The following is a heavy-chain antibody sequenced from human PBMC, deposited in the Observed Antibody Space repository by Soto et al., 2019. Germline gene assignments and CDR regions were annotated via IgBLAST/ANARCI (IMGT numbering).Heavy chain of an antibody. CDR2: IIPSLGTT. V-gene: IGHV1-69*06. Sequence: QVQLVQSGAEVKKPESSVKVSCNSSGGSFSSDAFSWVRQAPGQGLEWMGGIIPSLGTTNYAPRFQGRLTLTADTSTTTAYMELSSLRFEDTAMYYCVREVVTETTLGYFDYWGQGTLVTVSP. CDR3: VREVVTETTLGYFDY. D-gene: IGHD2-15*01. CDR1: GGSFSSDA. J-gene: IGHJ4*02.